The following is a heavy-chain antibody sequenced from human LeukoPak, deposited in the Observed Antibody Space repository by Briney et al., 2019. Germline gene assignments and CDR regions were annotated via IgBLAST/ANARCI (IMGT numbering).Heavy chain of an antibody. D-gene: IGHD4-17*01. Sequence: SETLSLTCTVSGGSISSSSYYWGWIRQPPGTGLEWIGSIYYSGSTYYNPSLKSRVTISVDTSKNQFSLKLSSVTAADTAVYYCATRLRVDYWGQGTLVTVSS. CDR1: GGSISSSSYY. V-gene: IGHV4-39*01. CDR2: IYYSGST. CDR3: ATRLRVDY. J-gene: IGHJ4*02.